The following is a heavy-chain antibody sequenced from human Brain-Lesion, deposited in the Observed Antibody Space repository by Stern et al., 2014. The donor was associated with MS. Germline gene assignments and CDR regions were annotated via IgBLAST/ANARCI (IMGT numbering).Heavy chain of an antibody. Sequence: QVQLQESGPGLVKPSQTLSLTCNVSGGSISSGSDYWSWLRQPVGKGLQWIGRIHPSGSAYYTPSLKSRVTISTDTSNNQFSLELTSATAADTAIYYCASGYRIFDYWGQGILVTVSS. CDR2: IHPSGSA. D-gene: IGHD5-18*01. CDR1: GGSISSGSDY. V-gene: IGHV4-61*02. CDR3: ASGYRIFDY. J-gene: IGHJ4*02.